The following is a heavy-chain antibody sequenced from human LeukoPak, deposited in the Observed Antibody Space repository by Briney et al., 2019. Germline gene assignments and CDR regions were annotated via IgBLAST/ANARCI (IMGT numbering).Heavy chain of an antibody. CDR1: GYTFTGYY. J-gene: IGHJ4*02. CDR3: AREGSGSSDY. V-gene: IGHV1-18*04. CDR2: ISAYNGNT. D-gene: IGHD1-26*01. Sequence: ASVKVSCKASGYTFTGYYMHWVRQAPGQGLEWMGWISAYNGNTNYAQKLQGRVTMTTDTSTSTAYMELRSLRSDDTAVYYCAREGSGSSDYWGQGTLVTVSS.